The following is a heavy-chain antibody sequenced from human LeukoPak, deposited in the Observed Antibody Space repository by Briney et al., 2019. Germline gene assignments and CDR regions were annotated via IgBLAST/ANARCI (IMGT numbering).Heavy chain of an antibody. J-gene: IGHJ4*02. CDR3: ARDVIVVVPAASQLGY. V-gene: IGHV1-2*02. D-gene: IGHD2-2*01. CDR1: GYTFTGYY. CDR2: INPNSGGT. Sequence: ASVKVSCKASGYTFTGYYMHWVRQAPGQGLEWMGWINPNSGGTNYAQKFQGRVTTTRDTSISTAYMELSRLRSDDTAVYYCARDVIVVVPAASQLGYWGQGTLVTVSS.